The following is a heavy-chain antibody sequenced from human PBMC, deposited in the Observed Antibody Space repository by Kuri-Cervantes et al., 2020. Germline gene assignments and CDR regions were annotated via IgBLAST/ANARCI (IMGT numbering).Heavy chain of an antibody. V-gene: IGHV1-18*04. CDR2: ISAYNGNI. CDR1: GYTFTGYY. J-gene: IGHJ4*02. Sequence: ASVKVSCKASGYTFTGYYMHWVRQAPGQGLEWMGWISAYNGNINYAQKLQGRVTMTTDTSTSTAYMELRSLRSVDTAVYYCARDLGYCSGGSCSSWGQGTLVTVSS. D-gene: IGHD2-15*01. CDR3: ARDLGYCSGGSCSS.